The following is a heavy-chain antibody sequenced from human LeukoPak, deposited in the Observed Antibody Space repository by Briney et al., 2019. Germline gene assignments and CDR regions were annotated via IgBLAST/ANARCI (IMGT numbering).Heavy chain of an antibody. V-gene: IGHV3-21*01. CDR1: GFTFSSYS. CDR3: ARGSSGWSLRGYGMDV. J-gene: IGHJ6*02. Sequence: GGSLRLSCAASGFTFSSYSMNWVRQAPGKGLEWVSSISSSSSYIYYADSVKGRLTISRDNAKNSLYLQMNSLRAEDTAVYYCARGSSGWSLRGYGMDVWGQGTTVTVSS. D-gene: IGHD6-19*01. CDR2: ISSSSSYI.